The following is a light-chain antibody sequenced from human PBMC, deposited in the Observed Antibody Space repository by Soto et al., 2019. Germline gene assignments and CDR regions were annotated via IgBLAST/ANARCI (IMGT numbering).Light chain of an antibody. V-gene: IGKV1-5*03. J-gene: IGKJ1*01. CDR3: QQYNGYSTWT. Sequence: IQMTQSPSTLAAFVGDRVTITCRASQKIENWVAWYQQKPGIAPKLLIYKASTLGAGVPSRFSGSGFGTEFTLTIRSLQPDDFATYYCQQYNGYSTWTFGQGTKVDIK. CDR2: KAS. CDR1: QKIENW.